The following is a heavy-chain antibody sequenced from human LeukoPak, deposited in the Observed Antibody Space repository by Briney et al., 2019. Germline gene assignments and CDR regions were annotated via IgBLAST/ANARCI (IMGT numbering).Heavy chain of an antibody. V-gene: IGHV3-33*01. CDR1: GFTFSTYG. D-gene: IGHD1-26*01. CDR3: ARASGPFDY. Sequence: GGSLRLSCATSGFTFSTYGIHWVRQAPGKGLEWVAVIWPDGSNKYYADSVKGRFTISRDNSKSTLYLQMNSLRTEDTAVHYCARASGPFDYWGQGTLVTVSS. J-gene: IGHJ4*02. CDR2: IWPDGSNK.